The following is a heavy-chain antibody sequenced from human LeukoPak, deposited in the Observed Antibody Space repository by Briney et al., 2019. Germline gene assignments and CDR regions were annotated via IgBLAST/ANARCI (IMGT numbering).Heavy chain of an antibody. CDR2: IHYRGST. D-gene: IGHD3-10*01. V-gene: IGHV4-31*03. CDR3: VRAMYFGAGTYSRFHFDY. CDR1: GGSLSIGTYY. Sequence: SETLSLTCTVSGGSLSIGTYYWCWIRQHPGKGLEWIGYIHYRGSTYYNPSLKSRVVMSVDTSNNQFSLKLSSVTAADTAVYFCVRAMYFGAGTYSRFHFDYWGQGTLVTVSS. J-gene: IGHJ4*02.